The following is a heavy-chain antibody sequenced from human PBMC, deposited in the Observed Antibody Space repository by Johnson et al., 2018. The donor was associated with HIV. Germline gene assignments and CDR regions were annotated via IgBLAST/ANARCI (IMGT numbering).Heavy chain of an antibody. V-gene: IGHV3-NL1*01. CDR2: ISGSGGST. CDR3: ARSRGPMRKDAFDI. CDR1: GFTFSSYG. Sequence: VQLVESGGGVVQPGGSLRLSCAASGFTFSSYGMHWVRQAPGKGLEWVSAISGSGGSTYYADSVKGRFTISRDNSKNTLYLEMGSLRVEDMAVYYCARSRGPMRKDAFDIWGQGTKVTVSS. J-gene: IGHJ3*02. D-gene: IGHD3-10*01.